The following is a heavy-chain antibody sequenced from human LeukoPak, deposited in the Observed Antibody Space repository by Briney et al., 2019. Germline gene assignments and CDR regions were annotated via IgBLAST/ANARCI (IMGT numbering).Heavy chain of an antibody. CDR1: GYTFTSYD. Sequence: ASVKVSCKASGYTFTSYDINWVRQATGQGLEWMGWMNPNSGNTGYAQKFQGRVTKTRNTSISTAYMELSSLRSEDTAVYYCARGSGSGRLPYYYYGMDVWGQGTTVTVSS. CDR3: ARGSGSGRLPYYYYGMDV. J-gene: IGHJ6*02. D-gene: IGHD3-10*01. CDR2: MNPNSGNT. V-gene: IGHV1-8*01.